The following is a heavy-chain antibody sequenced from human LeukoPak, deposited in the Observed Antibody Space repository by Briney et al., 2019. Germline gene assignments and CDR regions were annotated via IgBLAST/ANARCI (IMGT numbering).Heavy chain of an antibody. CDR3: ARVVYSHYWPEGMDV. CDR1: GDSISSYY. V-gene: IGHV4-59*01. Sequence: SETLSLTCTVSGDSISSYYWSWIRQPPGKGLEWIGYIYNSETANSNPSLESRVTISEDTSKNQFSLMLTSVTAADTAVYYCARVVYSHYWPEGMDVWGQGTTVTVSS. CDR2: IYNSETA. D-gene: IGHD4-11*01. J-gene: IGHJ6*02.